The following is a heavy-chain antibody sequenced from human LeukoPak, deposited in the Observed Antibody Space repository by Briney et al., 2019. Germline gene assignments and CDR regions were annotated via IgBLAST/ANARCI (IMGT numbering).Heavy chain of an antibody. D-gene: IGHD4-17*01. CDR2: ITYDGSNK. CDR1: GFTFSSYG. J-gene: IGHJ4*02. V-gene: IGHV3-30*18. Sequence: SGGSLRLSCAASGFTFSSYGMHWVRQAPGKGLEWVAVITYDGSNKYYANYVKGRFTISRDNSKNTLYLQMNSLRAEDTAVYYCAKEGDYGDYVLPPHFDYWGQGTLVTVSS. CDR3: AKEGDYGDYVLPPHFDY.